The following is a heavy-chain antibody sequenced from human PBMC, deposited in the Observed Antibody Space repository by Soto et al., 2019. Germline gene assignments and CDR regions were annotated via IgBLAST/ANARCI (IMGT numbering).Heavy chain of an antibody. Sequence: EVHLLESGGGLVQPGGSLRLSCAASGFIFGNYAMAWVRQAPGEGLQWVSSIGGSGSYTYYADSVKGRFTISRDNFRSTLYLQMNSLRAEDTAVYYCAKDNLAPYIKGWEIRFDPWGQGTLVTVSS. CDR1: GFIFGNYA. D-gene: IGHD1-26*01. V-gene: IGHV3-23*01. CDR2: IGGSGSYT. CDR3: AKDNLAPYIKGWEIRFDP. J-gene: IGHJ5*02.